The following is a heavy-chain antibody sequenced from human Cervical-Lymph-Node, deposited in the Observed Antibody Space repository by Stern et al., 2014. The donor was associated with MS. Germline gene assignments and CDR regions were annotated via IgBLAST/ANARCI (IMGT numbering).Heavy chain of an antibody. CDR1: GDSISDYY. CDR2: IYYGST. J-gene: IGHJ4*02. V-gene: IGHV4-59*01. CDR3: ARWGTTVTFRTFDF. Sequence: QLQLQESGPGLVKPSETLSLTCAVSGDSISDYYWNWIRQPPGKGLEWIGYIYYGSTNYNPSLRSRATLSVDTSKNQFSLKLTSVTPADTAIYYCARWGTTVTFRTFDFWGQGSLVTVSS. D-gene: IGHD4-17*01.